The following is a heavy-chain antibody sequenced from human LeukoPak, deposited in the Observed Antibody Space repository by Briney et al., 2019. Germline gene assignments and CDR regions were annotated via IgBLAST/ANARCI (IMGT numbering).Heavy chain of an antibody. CDR3: ARAPFSMLQVAILAYYFDY. V-gene: IGHV3-48*04. Sequence: PGGSLRLSCAASGFTFSSYSMNWVRQAPGKGLEWVSYISSSSSTIYYADSVKGRFTISRDNAKNSLYLQMNSLRAEDTAVYYCARAPFSMLQVAILAYYFDYWGQGTLVTVSS. D-gene: IGHD2-8*01. CDR2: ISSSSSTI. CDR1: GFTFSSYS. J-gene: IGHJ4*02.